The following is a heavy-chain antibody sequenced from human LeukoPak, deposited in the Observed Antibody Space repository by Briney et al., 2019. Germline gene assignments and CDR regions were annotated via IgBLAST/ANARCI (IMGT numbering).Heavy chain of an antibody. CDR1: GFTFSSYS. Sequence: GSLRLSCAASGFTFSSYSMNWVRQAPGKGVEWVSFIRSSSSYIYYADSVNGGFTISRDNAKNSLYLQRNSLRAEDTAVYYCAIDLRLVATIVYYYYGMDVWGQGTTVTVSS. CDR3: AIDLRLVATIVYYYYGMDV. V-gene: IGHV3-21*01. D-gene: IGHD5-12*01. J-gene: IGHJ6*02. CDR2: IRSSSSYI.